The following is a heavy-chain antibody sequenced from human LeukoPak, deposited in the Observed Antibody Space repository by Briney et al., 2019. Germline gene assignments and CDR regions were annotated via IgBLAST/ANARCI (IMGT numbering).Heavy chain of an antibody. V-gene: IGHV4-59*01. J-gene: IGHJ3*02. CDR1: GGSISSYY. CDR3: ARWVAAAGPHAFDI. D-gene: IGHD6-13*01. Sequence: SETLSLTCTVSGGSISSYYWSWIRQPPGKGLEWIGYIYYSGSTNYNPSLKSRVTISVDTSKNQFSLKLSSVTAADTAVYYCARWVAAAGPHAFDIWGQGTMVTVSS. CDR2: IYYSGST.